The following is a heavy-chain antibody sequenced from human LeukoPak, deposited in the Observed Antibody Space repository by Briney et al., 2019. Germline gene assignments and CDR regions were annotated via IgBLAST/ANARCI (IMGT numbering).Heavy chain of an antibody. CDR1: GYSISSGYY. CDR2: SYHSGNT. CDR3: ARPGIIAASKGGYYFDY. D-gene: IGHD6-6*01. J-gene: IGHJ4*02. V-gene: IGHV4-38-2*01. Sequence: PSETLSLTCAVSGYSISSGYYWGWIRQPPGQGLEWIGSSYHSGNTYYNPSLKSRVTISVDTSKNQFSLKLSSVTAADTAVYYCARPGIIAASKGGYYFDYWGQGTLVTVSS.